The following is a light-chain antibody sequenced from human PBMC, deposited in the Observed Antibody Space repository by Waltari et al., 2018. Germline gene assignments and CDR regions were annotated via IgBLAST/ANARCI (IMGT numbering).Light chain of an antibody. J-gene: IGKJ4*01. CDR2: KAS. Sequence: TCRASESCMDNLAWYQHRPEKAPKDLVHKASRLESGVPSRFSDSGYETEFTLTISSLEPDEFATDYCHQYKTLPHPFGGGIKVEIK. CDR1: ESCMDN. CDR3: HQYKTLPHP. V-gene: IGKV1-5*03.